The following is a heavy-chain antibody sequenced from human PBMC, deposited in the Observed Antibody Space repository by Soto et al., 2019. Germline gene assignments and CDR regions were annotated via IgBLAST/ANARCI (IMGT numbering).Heavy chain of an antibody. V-gene: IGHV4-4*07. J-gene: IGHJ4*02. CDR3: ARGGSYSAYNFAHGIQLWSFDF. CDR2: IFSSGST. CDR1: GGSINTFY. Sequence: SETLSLTCTVSGGSINTFYWSWVRQPAGKGLEWIGRIFSSGSTSFNPSLESRVAMSVDTSKNHFSLNLSSVTAADMAVYYCARGGSYSAYNFAHGIQLWSFDFWGQGALVTVSS. D-gene: IGHD5-12*01.